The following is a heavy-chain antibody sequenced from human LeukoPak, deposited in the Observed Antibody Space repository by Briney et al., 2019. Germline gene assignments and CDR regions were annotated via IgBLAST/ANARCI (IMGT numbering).Heavy chain of an antibody. V-gene: IGHV3-48*03. CDR2: ISSSGSTI. J-gene: IGHJ4*02. Sequence: GGSLRLSCAASGFTFSSYEINWVRQAPGKGLEWVSYISSSGSTIYYADSVKGRFTISRDNAKNSLYLQMNSLRAEDTAVYYCAREPSKQHLDIWGQGTLVTVSS. CDR1: GFTFSSYE. D-gene: IGHD6-13*01. CDR3: AREPSKQHLDI.